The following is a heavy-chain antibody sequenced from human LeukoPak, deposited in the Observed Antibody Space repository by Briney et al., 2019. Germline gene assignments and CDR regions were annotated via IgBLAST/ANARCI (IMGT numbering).Heavy chain of an antibody. J-gene: IGHJ4*02. CDR3: ARGQGSSGWYSIFDY. Sequence: KPSETLSLTCTVSGGSISSYYWSWIRQPAGKGLELIGRINTSGNTNYNPSLKSRVTMSVDTSKNQFSLKLSSVTAADTAVYYCARGQGSSGWYSIFDYWGRGTLVTVSS. D-gene: IGHD6-19*01. CDR1: GGSISSYY. V-gene: IGHV4-4*07. CDR2: INTSGNT.